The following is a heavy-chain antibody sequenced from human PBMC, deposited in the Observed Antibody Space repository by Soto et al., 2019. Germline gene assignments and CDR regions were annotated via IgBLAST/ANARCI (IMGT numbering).Heavy chain of an antibody. Sequence: GGSLRLSCAASGFTFSSYWMSWVRQAPGKGLEWVANIKQDGSEKYYVDSVKGRFTIPRDNAKNSLYLQMDSLRAEDTAVYYCARDLERSMPYCSSDCFHYWGQGTPVTVSS. D-gene: IGHD2-8*02. V-gene: IGHV3-7*01. CDR3: ARDLERSMPYCSSDCFHY. CDR2: IKQDGSEK. CDR1: GFTFSSYW. J-gene: IGHJ4*02.